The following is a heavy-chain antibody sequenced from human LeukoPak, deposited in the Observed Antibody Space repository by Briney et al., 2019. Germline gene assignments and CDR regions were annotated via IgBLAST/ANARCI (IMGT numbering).Heavy chain of an antibody. V-gene: IGHV3-48*03. D-gene: IGHD2-8*01. CDR1: AFTFSSYE. CDR2: ISSSGSTI. Sequence: GGSLRLSCAASAFTFSSYEMNWVRQAPGKGLEWVSYISSSGSTIYYADSVKGRFTISRDNAKNSLYLQMNSLRAEDTAVYYCARKSRGYCTNGVCYLPDPDAFDIWGQGTMVTVSS. J-gene: IGHJ3*02. CDR3: ARKSRGYCTNGVCYLPDPDAFDI.